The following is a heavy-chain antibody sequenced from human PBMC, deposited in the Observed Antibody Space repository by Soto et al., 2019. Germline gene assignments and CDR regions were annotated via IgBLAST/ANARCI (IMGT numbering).Heavy chain of an antibody. Sequence: SETLSLTCTVSGGSISSYYWSWIRQPAGKGLEWIGRIYTSGSANYNPSLKSRVTMSVDTSKNQFSLKLSSVTAADTAVYYCARDLEEYSSSWRTYYYYYYGMDVWGQGTTVTVSS. V-gene: IGHV4-4*07. J-gene: IGHJ6*02. CDR3: ARDLEEYSSSWRTYYYYYYGMDV. CDR1: GGSISSYY. D-gene: IGHD6-13*01. CDR2: IYTSGSA.